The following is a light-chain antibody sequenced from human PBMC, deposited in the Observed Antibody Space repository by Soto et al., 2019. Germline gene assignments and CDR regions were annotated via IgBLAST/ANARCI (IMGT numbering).Light chain of an antibody. Sequence: DIQMTQSPSSVSSSVVDRVTIACRASEDINSRLAWYQQKPGNAPKLLIYAAFILQSGVPSRFSGYGSGTDFTLSISSLQPEDFATYYCQQADSFPITFGQGTRLEIK. V-gene: IGKV1-12*01. CDR3: QQADSFPIT. CDR1: EDINSR. CDR2: AAF. J-gene: IGKJ5*01.